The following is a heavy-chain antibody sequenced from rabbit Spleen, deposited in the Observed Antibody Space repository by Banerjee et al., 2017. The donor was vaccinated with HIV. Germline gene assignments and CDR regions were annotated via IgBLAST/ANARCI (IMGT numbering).Heavy chain of an antibody. Sequence: QEQLVESGGGLVQPGGSLKLSCTASGFSFSNKAVMCWVRQAPGKGLEWIGYIDPVFGSTYYASWVNGRFTISSHNAQNTLYLQLTSLTVADTATYFCARAGEGGDGYLNLWGQGTLVTVS. CDR3: ARAGEGGDGYLNL. J-gene: IGHJ4*01. CDR1: GFSFSNKA. D-gene: IGHD5-1*01. CDR2: IDPVFGST. V-gene: IGHV1S47*01.